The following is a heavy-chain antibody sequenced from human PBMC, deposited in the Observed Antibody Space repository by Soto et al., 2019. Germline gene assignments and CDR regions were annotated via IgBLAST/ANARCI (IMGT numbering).Heavy chain of an antibody. J-gene: IGHJ4*02. D-gene: IGHD3-10*01. V-gene: IGHV3-23*01. CDR3: AKFGSGGFLYYFAY. Sequence: GGSLRLSCAASGFTFSSYGMSWVRQAPGKGLEWVSVISGGGGSTYYADSVKGRFTISRDNSKNILYLQMNSLRAEDTAVYYCAKFGSGGFLYYFAYWGQGTLVTVSS. CDR2: ISGGGGST. CDR1: GFTFSSYG.